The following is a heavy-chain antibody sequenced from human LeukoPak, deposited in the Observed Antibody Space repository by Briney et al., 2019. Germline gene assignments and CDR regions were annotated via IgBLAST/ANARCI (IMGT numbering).Heavy chain of an antibody. J-gene: IGHJ4*02. D-gene: IGHD3-9*01. CDR3: ARKRYFDWLIDY. Sequence: SETLSLTCTVSGGSISSYYWSWIRQPPGKGLEWIGYIYYSGSTSYNPSLKSRVTISVDTSKNQFSLKLSSVTAADTAVYYCARKRYFDWLIDYWGQGTLVTVSS. V-gene: IGHV4-59*01. CDR2: IYYSGST. CDR1: GGSISSYY.